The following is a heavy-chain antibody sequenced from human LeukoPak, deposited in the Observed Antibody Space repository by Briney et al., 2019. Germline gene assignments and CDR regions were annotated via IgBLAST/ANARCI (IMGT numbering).Heavy chain of an antibody. Sequence: SETLSLTCTVSGGSISSSSYYWGWIRQPPGKGLEWIGSIYYSGSTYYNPSLKSRVTISVDTSKNQFSLKLSSVTAADTAVYYCARGKGIQLWLPETIYYFDYWGQGTLVTVSS. D-gene: IGHD5-18*01. CDR2: IYYSGST. CDR3: ARGKGIQLWLPETIYYFDY. V-gene: IGHV4-39*07. CDR1: GGSISSSSYY. J-gene: IGHJ4*02.